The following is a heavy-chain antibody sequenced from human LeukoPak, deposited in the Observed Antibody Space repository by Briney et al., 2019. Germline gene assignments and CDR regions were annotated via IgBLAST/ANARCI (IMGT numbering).Heavy chain of an antibody. J-gene: IGHJ4*02. CDR3: ASWHGQYLDY. Sequence: GGSLRLSCAASGFTFSSYGMHWVRQAPGKGLEGVAVISYDGSNKYYADSVKGRFTISRDNSKNTLYLQMNSLRAEDTAVYYCASWHGQYLDYWGQGTLVTVSS. V-gene: IGHV3-30*03. CDR1: GFTFSSYG. CDR2: ISYDGSNK. D-gene: IGHD2/OR15-2a*01.